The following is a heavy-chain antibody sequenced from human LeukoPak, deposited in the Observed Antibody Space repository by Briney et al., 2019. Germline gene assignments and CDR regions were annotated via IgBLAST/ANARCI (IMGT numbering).Heavy chain of an antibody. Sequence: PSVKLSCKASVGTFSSYAISWVRQAPGQGLEWMGRIIPILGIANYAQKFQGRVTITADKSTSTAYMELSRLRSDDTAVYYCARDLETYYYGSGSPGDWGQGTLVTVSS. CDR1: VGTFSSYA. CDR2: IIPILGIA. V-gene: IGHV1-69*04. J-gene: IGHJ4*02. D-gene: IGHD3-10*01. CDR3: ARDLETYYYGSGSPGD.